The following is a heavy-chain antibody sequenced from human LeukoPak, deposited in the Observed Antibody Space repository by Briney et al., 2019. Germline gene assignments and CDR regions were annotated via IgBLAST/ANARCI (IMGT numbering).Heavy chain of an antibody. CDR1: GGSISSYY. Sequence: PSETLSLTCTVSGGSISSYYWSWIRQPPGKGLEWIGYIYYSGSTNYNPSLKSRVTISVDTSKNQFSLKLSSVTAADTAVYYCARALSELWLRHDAFDIWGQGTMVTVSS. CDR2: IYYSGST. J-gene: IGHJ3*02. CDR3: ARALSELWLRHDAFDI. D-gene: IGHD5-18*01. V-gene: IGHV4-59*01.